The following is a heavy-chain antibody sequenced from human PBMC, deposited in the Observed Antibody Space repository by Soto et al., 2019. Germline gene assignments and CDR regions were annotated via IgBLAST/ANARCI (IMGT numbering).Heavy chain of an antibody. CDR3: ARSQSSSSSEANYYYYYYGLDI. J-gene: IGHJ6*02. D-gene: IGHD2-2*01. V-gene: IGHV1-69*01. Sequence: QVQLVQSGAEVKKPGSSVKVSCKASGGTFSSYAISWVRQAPGQGLEWMGGISPIPGTANYAQKFQGRVTITPDEATTTAKRQLSSLRTEDPDVYYCARSQSSSSSEANYYYYYYGLDIWGQGTRVTVSS. CDR1: GGTFSSYA. CDR2: ISPIPGTA.